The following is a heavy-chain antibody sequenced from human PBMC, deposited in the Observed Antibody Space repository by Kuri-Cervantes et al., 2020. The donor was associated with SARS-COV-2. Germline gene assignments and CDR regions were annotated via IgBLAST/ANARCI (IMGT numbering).Heavy chain of an antibody. Sequence: GGSLRLSCAASGFTFSSYAMSWVRQAPGKGLEWVSAISGSGSYIYYADSVKGRFTISRDNAKNSLYLQMNSLRAEDTAVYYCARGRYDFWSGFFPPTLWGQGTLVTVSS. J-gene: IGHJ4*02. D-gene: IGHD3-3*01. V-gene: IGHV3-21*01. CDR2: ISGSGSYI. CDR3: ARGRYDFWSGFFPPTL. CDR1: GFTFSSYA.